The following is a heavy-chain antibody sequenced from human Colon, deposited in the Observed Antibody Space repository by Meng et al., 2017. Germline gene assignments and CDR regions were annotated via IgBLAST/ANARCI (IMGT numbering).Heavy chain of an antibody. J-gene: IGHJ5*01. CDR3: ARVAGHRYYDFWSGYPNWFDH. D-gene: IGHD3-3*01. Sequence: SETLSLTCAVYGGSFSGYYWSWIRQPPEQGLEWIGEINHSGITNYNPSLKSRVTISVVTSKNQFSLKLISVTAADKAVYYCARVAGHRYYDFWSGYPNWFDHWGPGTLVTVSS. V-gene: IGHV4-34*01. CDR2: INHSGIT. CDR1: GGSFSGYY.